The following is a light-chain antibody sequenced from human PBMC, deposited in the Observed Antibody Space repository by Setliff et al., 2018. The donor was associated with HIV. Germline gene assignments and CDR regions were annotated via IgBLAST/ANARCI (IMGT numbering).Light chain of an antibody. CDR1: SSDIGRYNY. J-gene: IGLJ1*01. CDR2: DVN. Sequence: QSALTQPASVSGSPGQSIAIFCIGSSSDIGRYNYVSWYQQHPGQAPKLIVYDVNKRPSGVSNRFAGSKSDNMASLTISGLQADDEGDYYCSSKTSICNLDVFGTGTKVTVL. V-gene: IGLV2-14*01. CDR3: SSKTSICNLDV.